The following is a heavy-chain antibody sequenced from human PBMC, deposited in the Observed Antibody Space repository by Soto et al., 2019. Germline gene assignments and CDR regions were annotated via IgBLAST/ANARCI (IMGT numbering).Heavy chain of an antibody. CDR3: ATRIAAAGIWDYYYGMDV. Sequence: LGESLKISCKGSGYSFTSYWIGWVRQMPGKGLEWMGIIYPGDSDTRYSPSFQGQVTISADKSISTAYLQWSSLKASDTAMYYCATRIAAAGIWDYYYGMDVWGQGTTATVSS. CDR2: IYPGDSDT. CDR1: GYSFTSYW. V-gene: IGHV5-51*01. J-gene: IGHJ6*02. D-gene: IGHD6-13*01.